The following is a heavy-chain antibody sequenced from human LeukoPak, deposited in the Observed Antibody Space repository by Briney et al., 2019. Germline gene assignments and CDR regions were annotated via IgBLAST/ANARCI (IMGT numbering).Heavy chain of an antibody. CDR3: AKDTCRYSSGWYCRSGVFDY. CDR2: ISWNSGSI. CDR1: GFTFDDYA. J-gene: IGHJ4*02. V-gene: IGHV3-9*01. D-gene: IGHD6-19*01. Sequence: PGRSLRLSCAASGFTFDDYAMHWVRQAPGKGLEWVSGISWNSGSIGYADSVKGRFTISRDNAKNSLYLQMNSLRAEDTALYYCAKDTCRYSSGWYCRSGVFDYWGQGTLVTVSS.